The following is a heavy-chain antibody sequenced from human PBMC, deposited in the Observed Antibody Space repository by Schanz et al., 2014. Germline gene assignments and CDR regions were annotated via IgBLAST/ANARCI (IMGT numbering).Heavy chain of an antibody. J-gene: IGHJ4*02. CDR2: ISGSGGST. Sequence: VQLVESGGGVVQPGRSLRLSCAASGFTFSNSPVHWVRQAPGKGLEWVSAISGSGGSTYYADSEKGRFTISRDNSKNTLYLQMNSLRAEDTAVYYCAKGRGSWGYFFDYWGQGTLVTVSS. V-gene: IGHV3-23*04. CDR3: AKGRGSWGYFFDY. CDR1: GFTFSNSP. D-gene: IGHD6-13*01.